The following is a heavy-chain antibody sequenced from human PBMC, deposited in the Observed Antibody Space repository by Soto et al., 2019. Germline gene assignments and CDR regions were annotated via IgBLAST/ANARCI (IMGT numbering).Heavy chain of an antibody. Sequence: EVKLVESGGGLVQPGGSLRLSCAASGFTFSNYWMYWVRQAPGKGLVWVSHINSDGSVSSYADSVKGRLTISRDNVKNTLYLQMNSLRVEDTAVYYCARGDCVGGTCYSLAGSFYYYMDVWGKGTTVTVFS. J-gene: IGHJ6*03. CDR1: GFTFSNYW. V-gene: IGHV3-74*01. CDR3: ARGDCVGGTCYSLAGSFYYYMDV. D-gene: IGHD2-15*01. CDR2: INSDGSVS.